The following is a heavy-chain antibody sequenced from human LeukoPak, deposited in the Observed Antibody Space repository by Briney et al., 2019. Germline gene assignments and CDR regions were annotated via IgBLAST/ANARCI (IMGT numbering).Heavy chain of an antibody. Sequence: PSETLSLTCTVSGGSISSYYWSWIRQPPGKGLEWIGYIYYSGTTNYNPPLKSRVTISVDTSKNQFSLKLSSVTAADTAVYYCARRDSYGWFYFDYWGQGTLVTVSS. CDR3: ARRDSYGWFYFDY. V-gene: IGHV4-59*08. CDR1: GGSISSYY. CDR2: IYYSGTT. D-gene: IGHD5-18*01. J-gene: IGHJ4*02.